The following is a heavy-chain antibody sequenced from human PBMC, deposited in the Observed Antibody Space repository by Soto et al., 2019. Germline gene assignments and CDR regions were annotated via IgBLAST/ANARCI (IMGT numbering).Heavy chain of an antibody. D-gene: IGHD3-3*01. Sequence: ASVKVSCKASGYTFTSYYMHWVRQAPGQGLEWMGIINPSGGSTSYAQKFQGRVTMTRDTSTSTVYMELSSLRSEDTAVYYCARDGIFGVVTPTAYNWFDPWGQGTLVTVSS. V-gene: IGHV1-46*03. CDR2: INPSGGST. J-gene: IGHJ5*02. CDR1: GYTFTSYY. CDR3: ARDGIFGVVTPTAYNWFDP.